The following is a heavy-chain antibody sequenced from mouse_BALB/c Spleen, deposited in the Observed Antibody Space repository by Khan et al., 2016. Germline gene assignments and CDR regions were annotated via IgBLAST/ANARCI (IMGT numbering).Heavy chain of an antibody. D-gene: IGHD2-2*01. CDR3: ARRGYGYHFDY. V-gene: IGHV1-87*01. J-gene: IGHJ2*01. CDR2: IYPGDGDT. Sequence: QVQLQQPGAELARPGASVKLSCKASGYTFTSYWMQWVKQRPGQGLEWIGAIYPGDGDTRYTQKFKGKATLTADKSSSTAYLPLSSLASEDSAVEYCARRGYGYHFDYWGQGTTLTVSS. CDR1: GYTFTSYW.